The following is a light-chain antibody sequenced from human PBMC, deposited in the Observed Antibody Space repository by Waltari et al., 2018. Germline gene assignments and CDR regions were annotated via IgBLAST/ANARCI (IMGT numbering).Light chain of an antibody. J-gene: IGKJ1*01. CDR3: QHYVRLPVS. CDR1: RGESRT. V-gene: IGKV3D-15*01. Sequence: SVSASRGESRTISSYHVKPGQAPMLLSYGASSSATGVPVRISGIGSGTEFSLTISRLRPEDFAVYYCQHYVRLPVSFGQGTKVKIK. CDR2: GAS.